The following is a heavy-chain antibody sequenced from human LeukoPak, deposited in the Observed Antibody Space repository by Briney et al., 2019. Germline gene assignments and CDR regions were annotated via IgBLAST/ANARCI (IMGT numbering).Heavy chain of an antibody. D-gene: IGHD7-27*01. CDR3: ARDYRTGFDY. J-gene: IGHJ4*02. CDR2: ISTYNGNT. CDR1: GGTLNSYV. V-gene: IGHV1-18*01. Sequence: ASVKVSCKASGGTLNSYVISWVRQAPGQGLEWLGWISTYNGNTHYAQKLQGRVTMTTDTSTTTAYMELRSLRSDDTAVYYCARDYRTGFDYWGQGTLVTVSS.